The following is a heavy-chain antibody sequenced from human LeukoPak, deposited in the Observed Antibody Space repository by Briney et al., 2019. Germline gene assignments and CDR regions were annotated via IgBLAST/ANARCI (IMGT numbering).Heavy chain of an antibody. CDR2: INPSGGST. D-gene: IGHD1-14*01. Sequence: ASVNVSCKASGYTFTIYYMHWVRQAPGQGLEWMGIINPSGGSTSYAQKFQGRVTMTRDTSTSTVYMELSSLRSEDTAVYYCARAIPEGPYFDYWGQGTLVTVSS. J-gene: IGHJ4*02. CDR3: ARAIPEGPYFDY. CDR1: GYTFTIYY. V-gene: IGHV1-46*01.